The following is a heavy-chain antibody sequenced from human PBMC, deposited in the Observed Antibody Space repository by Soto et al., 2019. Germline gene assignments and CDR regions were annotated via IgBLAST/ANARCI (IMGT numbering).Heavy chain of an antibody. D-gene: IGHD3-3*01. J-gene: IGHJ6*03. CDR2: ISSNGGST. V-gene: IGHV3-64*01. CDR3: ARVMRGYDFWSGSFYYYYMDV. CDR1: GFTFSSYA. Sequence: GGSLRLSCAASGFTFSSYAMHWVRQAPGKGLEYVSAISSNGGSTYYANSVKGRFTISRDNSKNTLYLQMGSLRAEDMAVYYCARVMRGYDFWSGSFYYYYMDVWGKGTTVTVSS.